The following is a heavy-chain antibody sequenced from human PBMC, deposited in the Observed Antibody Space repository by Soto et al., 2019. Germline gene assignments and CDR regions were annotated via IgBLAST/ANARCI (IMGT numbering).Heavy chain of an antibody. CDR3: ARVGLGGSYYEYYYYGMDV. D-gene: IGHD1-26*01. CDR2: ISSSSSYI. Sequence: EVQLVESGGGLVKPGGSLRLSCAASGFTFSSYSMNWVRQAPGKGLEWVASISSSSSYIYYADSVKGRFTISRDNAKNSLYLQMNSLGAEDTSVYYCARVGLGGSYYEYYYYGMDVWGQGTTVTVSS. V-gene: IGHV3-21*01. CDR1: GFTFSSYS. J-gene: IGHJ6*02.